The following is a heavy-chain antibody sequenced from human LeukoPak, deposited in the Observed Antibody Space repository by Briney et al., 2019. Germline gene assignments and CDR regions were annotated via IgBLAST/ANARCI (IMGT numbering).Heavy chain of an antibody. CDR1: GFTFSSYA. V-gene: IGHV3-30-3*01. J-gene: IGHJ6*02. CDR2: ISYDGSNK. Sequence: GGSLRLSCAASGFTFSSYAMHWVRQAPGKGLEWVAVISYDGSNKYYADSVKGRFTISRDNSKNTLYLQMNSLRAEDTAVYYCARKSGYTLLLLGYGMDVWGQGTTVTVPS. D-gene: IGHD3-3*01. CDR3: ARKSGYTLLLLGYGMDV.